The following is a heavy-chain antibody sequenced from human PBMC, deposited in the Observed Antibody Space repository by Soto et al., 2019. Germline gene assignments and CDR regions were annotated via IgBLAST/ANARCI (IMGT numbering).Heavy chain of an antibody. Sequence: ASVKVSCKASGGTFSSYAISWVRQAPGQGLEWMGGIIPIFGTANYAQKFQGRVTITADKSTSTAYMELSSLRSEGTAVYYCARDYCGGDCPPGYWGQGTLVTVSS. CDR3: ARDYCGGDCPPGY. V-gene: IGHV1-69*06. D-gene: IGHD2-21*02. CDR2: IIPIFGTA. J-gene: IGHJ4*02. CDR1: GGTFSSYA.